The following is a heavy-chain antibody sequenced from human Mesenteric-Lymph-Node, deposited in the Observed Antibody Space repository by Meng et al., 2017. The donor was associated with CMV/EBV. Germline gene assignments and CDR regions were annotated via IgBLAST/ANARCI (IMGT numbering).Heavy chain of an antibody. CDR2: ISTSSSYI. J-gene: IGHJ4*02. CDR1: GFTFSSYS. Sequence: GGSLRLSCAASGFTFSSYSMNWVRQAPGKGLEWVSSISTSSSYIDYADSVKGRFTISRDNAKNSLYLQMNSLRAEDTAVYYCARDSLTVYYYDSSGYYYDYWGQGTLVTVSS. D-gene: IGHD3-22*01. CDR3: ARDSLTVYYYDSSGYYYDY. V-gene: IGHV3-21*01.